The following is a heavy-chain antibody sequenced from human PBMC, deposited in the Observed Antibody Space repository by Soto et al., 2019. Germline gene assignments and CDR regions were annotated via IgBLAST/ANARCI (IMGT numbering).Heavy chain of an antibody. Sequence: EVQLVESGGGLVKPGGSLRLSCAASGFTFTKAWMTWVRQTPGKGLEWVGRIKSRADGGTTDYAAYVKDRFIISRDDSNDTLYLHMNRLKTDDTAVYYCTTASQWLPPYSGGQGALVTVSS. CDR2: IKSRADGGTT. J-gene: IGHJ5*01. CDR3: TTASQWLPPYS. CDR1: GFTFTKAW. D-gene: IGHD6-19*01. V-gene: IGHV3-15*01.